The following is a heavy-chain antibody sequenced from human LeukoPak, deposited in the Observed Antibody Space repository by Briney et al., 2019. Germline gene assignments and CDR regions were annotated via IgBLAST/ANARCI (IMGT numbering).Heavy chain of an antibody. CDR3: ARVAKERVGGVYYFDY. J-gene: IGHJ4*02. CDR1: GFTFSTYR. CDR2: FSSSSGTM. V-gene: IGHV3-48*01. Sequence: PGGSLRLSCAASGFTFSTYRKNWVRQAPGKGLEWVSYFSSSSGTMYYADSVRGRFTISRDIAKNSLYLQMNSLRAGDTAVYYCARVAKERVGGVYYFDYWGQGTLVTVSS. D-gene: IGHD1-1*01.